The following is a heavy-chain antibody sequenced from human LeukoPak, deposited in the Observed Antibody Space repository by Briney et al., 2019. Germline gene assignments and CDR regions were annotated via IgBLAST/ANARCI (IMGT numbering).Heavy chain of an antibody. V-gene: IGHV4-34*01. CDR3: ARHRGGSDFDH. D-gene: IGHD1-26*01. J-gene: IGHJ4*02. Sequence: SETLSLTCAVYGGSFSGYYWSWLRQPPGKGLEWIGEINHSGRTNYNPSLKSRVTISVDTSKNQFSLELSSVTAADTAFYYCARHRGGSDFDHWGQGTLVTVSS. CDR1: GGSFSGYY. CDR2: INHSGRT.